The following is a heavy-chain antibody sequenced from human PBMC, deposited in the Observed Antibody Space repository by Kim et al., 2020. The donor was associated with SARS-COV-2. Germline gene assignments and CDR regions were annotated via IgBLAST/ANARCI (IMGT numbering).Heavy chain of an antibody. CDR2: IWYDGGKE. D-gene: IGHD1-26*01. CDR1: GFTFSSYG. Sequence: GGSLRLSCAASGFTFSSYGMQWVRQAPGKGLEWVAAIWYDGGKEYYADSVEGRFTISRDNFKNILFLQMNSLRAEDTAVYYCAKDPHPYSKDWYYLDYWGQGILVTVSS. V-gene: IGHV3-33*06. CDR3: AKDPHPYSKDWYYLDY. J-gene: IGHJ4*02.